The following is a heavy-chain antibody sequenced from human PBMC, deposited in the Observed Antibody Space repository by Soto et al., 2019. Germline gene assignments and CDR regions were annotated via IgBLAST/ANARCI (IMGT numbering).Heavy chain of an antibody. CDR2: ISSSSDTI. J-gene: IGHJ4*02. CDR1: GFTFSSYS. D-gene: IGHD2-15*01. Sequence: EVQLVESGGGLVQPGGSLTLSCAASGFTFSSYSMNWVRQAPGQGLEWVSYISSSSDTIYYADSVKGRFTITRNNAKNRLYLQMDFLITEDTAVSHGARRYCSLGCCYHHSWVQGSLVTVST. CDR3: ARRYCSLGCCYHHS. V-gene: IGHV3-48*01.